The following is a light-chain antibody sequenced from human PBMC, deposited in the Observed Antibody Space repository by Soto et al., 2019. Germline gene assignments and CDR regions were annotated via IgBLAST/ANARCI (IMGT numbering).Light chain of an antibody. CDR3: QQYGTSPRT. J-gene: IGKJ1*01. Sequence: EIVLTQSPGTLSLSPGERATLSCRASQSVRSRYLAWYQQKLSQAPRLLIYAVSNRASGIPDRFSGSGSGTDFTLTISRLESEDFSVYYCQQYGTSPRTFGQGTKVEIK. CDR2: AVS. CDR1: QSVRSRY. V-gene: IGKV3-20*01.